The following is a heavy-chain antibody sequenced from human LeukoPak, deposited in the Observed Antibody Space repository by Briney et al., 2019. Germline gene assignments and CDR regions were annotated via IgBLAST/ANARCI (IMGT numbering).Heavy chain of an antibody. Sequence: PGGSLRLSCAASGFTFSSYGMHWVRQAPGKGLEWVAVISYDGSNKYYADSVRGRFTISRDNSKNTLYLQMNSLRAEDTAVYYCAKGSGSYYKGQDYYMDVWGKGTTVTISS. J-gene: IGHJ6*03. CDR1: GFTFSSYG. CDR2: ISYDGSNK. CDR3: AKGSGSYYKGQDYYMDV. D-gene: IGHD3-10*01. V-gene: IGHV3-30*19.